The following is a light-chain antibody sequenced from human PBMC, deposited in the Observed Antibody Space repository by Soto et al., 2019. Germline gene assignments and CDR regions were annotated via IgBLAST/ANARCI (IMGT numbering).Light chain of an antibody. V-gene: IGKV3-11*01. CDR2: QTS. CDR1: HCIITR. Sequence: TQSLGSRRIIQKNRITLSCRATHCIITRLAWYQHRPGQAPTLLIYQTSIRAAGIPARFSASGSGTDFTLTISSLGPEDLAFYYCQLRINEAITFGPGTRLEIK. CDR3: QLRINEAIT. J-gene: IGKJ5*01.